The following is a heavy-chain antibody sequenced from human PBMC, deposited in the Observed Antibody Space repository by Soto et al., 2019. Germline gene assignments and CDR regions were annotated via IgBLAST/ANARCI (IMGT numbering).Heavy chain of an antibody. D-gene: IGHD2-15*01. V-gene: IGHV4-30-2*01. Sequence: PSETLSLTCAVSGGSISSGGYSWSWIRQPPGKGLEWIGYIYHSGSTYYNPSLKSRVTISVDRSKNQFSLKLSSVTAADTAVYYCARSPLGGNPDSYFDYWGQGTLVTVSS. J-gene: IGHJ4*02. CDR1: GGSISSGGYS. CDR3: ARSPLGGNPDSYFDY. CDR2: IYHSGST.